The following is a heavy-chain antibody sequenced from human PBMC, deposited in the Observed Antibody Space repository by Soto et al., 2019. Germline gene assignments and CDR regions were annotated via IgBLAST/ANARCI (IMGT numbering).Heavy chain of an antibody. CDR1: SGSVSDSNW. D-gene: IGHD7-27*01. V-gene: IGHV4-4*02. CDR2: IYHRGNT. J-gene: IGHJ6*03. CDR3: ARTGDRSGYYYYYMDV. Sequence: SETLSLTCAVSSGSVSDSNWWSWVRQPPGRGLEWIGEIYHRGNTDYNPSLKSRVTISVDKPKDQFSLKVTSVTAADTAVYYCARTGDRSGYYYYYMDVWGKGTTVTVSS.